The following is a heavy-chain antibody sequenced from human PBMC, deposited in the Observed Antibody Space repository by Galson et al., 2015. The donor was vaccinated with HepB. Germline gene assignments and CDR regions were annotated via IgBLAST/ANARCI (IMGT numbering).Heavy chain of an antibody. J-gene: IGHJ4*02. CDR1: GFTFSSYA. D-gene: IGHD6-6*01. CDR3: ARAETYSSSSHFAY. Sequence: SLRLSCAASGFTFSSYAMHWVRQAPGKGLEWVAVISYDGSNKYYADSVKGRFTISRDNSKNTLYLQMNSLRAEDTAVYYCARAETYSSSSHFAYWGQGTLVTVSS. CDR2: ISYDGSNK. V-gene: IGHV3-30-3*01.